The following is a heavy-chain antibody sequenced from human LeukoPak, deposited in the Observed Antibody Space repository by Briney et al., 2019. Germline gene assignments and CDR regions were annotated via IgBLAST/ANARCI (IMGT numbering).Heavy chain of an antibody. J-gene: IGHJ4*02. CDR1: GFTFSNYW. Sequence: GGSLRLSCAASGFTFSNYWMHWVRQAPGKGLVWVSRINSDGSSRHYADSVKGRFTISRDNAKNTLHLQMTSLRAEDTAVYYCARGGPDSSDYSSLFDYWGRGILVTVSS. CDR2: INSDGSSR. CDR3: ARGGPDSSDYSSLFDY. V-gene: IGHV3-74*01. D-gene: IGHD3-22*01.